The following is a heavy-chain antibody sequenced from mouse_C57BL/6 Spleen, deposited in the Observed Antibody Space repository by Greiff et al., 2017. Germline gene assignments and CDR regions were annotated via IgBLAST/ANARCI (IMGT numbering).Heavy chain of an antibody. CDR1: GFTFSSYA. J-gene: IGHJ2*01. CDR3: ARDRWFYFDY. V-gene: IGHV5-4*01. Sequence: DVQLQESGGGLVKPGGSLKLSCAASGFTFSSYAMSWVRQTPEKRLEWVATISDGGSYTYYPDNVKGRFTISRDNAKNNLYLQMSHLKSEDTAMYYCARDRWFYFDYWGQGTTLTVSS. CDR2: ISDGGSYT. D-gene: IGHD1-1*02.